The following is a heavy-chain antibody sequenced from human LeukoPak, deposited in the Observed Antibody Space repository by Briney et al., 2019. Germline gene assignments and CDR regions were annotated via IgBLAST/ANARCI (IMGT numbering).Heavy chain of an antibody. Sequence: GGSLRLSCAASGFTFSSYAMSWVRQAPGKGLEWVSAISGSGGSTYYADSVKGRFTISRDNSKNTLYLQMNSLRAEDTAVYYCARFAHYYDSSGYLYYFDYWGQGTLVTVSS. D-gene: IGHD3-22*01. CDR1: GFTFSSYA. V-gene: IGHV3-23*01. CDR2: ISGSGGST. CDR3: ARFAHYYDSSGYLYYFDY. J-gene: IGHJ4*02.